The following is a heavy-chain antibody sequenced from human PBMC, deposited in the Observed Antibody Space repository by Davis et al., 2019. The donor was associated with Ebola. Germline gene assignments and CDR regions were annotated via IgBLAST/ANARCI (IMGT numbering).Heavy chain of an antibody. V-gene: IGHV1-18*01. CDR2: ISAYNGNT. Sequence: ASVKVSCKASGYTFTSYGISWVRQAPGQGLEWMGWISAYNGNTNYAQKLQGRVTMTTDTSTSAAYMELRSLRSDDTAVYYCARDGALGYCSSTSCSRYYYGMDVWGQGTTVTVSS. CDR3: ARDGALGYCSSTSCSRYYYGMDV. J-gene: IGHJ6*02. CDR1: GYTFTSYG. D-gene: IGHD2-2*01.